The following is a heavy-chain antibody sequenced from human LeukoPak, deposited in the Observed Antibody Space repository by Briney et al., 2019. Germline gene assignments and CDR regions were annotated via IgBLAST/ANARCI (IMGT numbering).Heavy chain of an antibody. D-gene: IGHD2-15*01. Sequence: GGSLRLSCAASGFTVSSNYMSWVRQAPGKGLEWVSIIYSGGSTYYADSVKGRFTISRDNSKNTLYLQMNSLRAEDTAVYYCAKGLVAAEGDYYFDYWGQGTLVTVSS. CDR2: IYSGGST. J-gene: IGHJ4*02. V-gene: IGHV3-66*01. CDR3: AKGLVAAEGDYYFDY. CDR1: GFTVSSNY.